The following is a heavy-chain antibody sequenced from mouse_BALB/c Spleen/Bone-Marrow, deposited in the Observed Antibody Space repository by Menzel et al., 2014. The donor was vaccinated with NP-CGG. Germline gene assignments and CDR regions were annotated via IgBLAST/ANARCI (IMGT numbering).Heavy chain of an antibody. CDR2: IYPGDDDT. J-gene: IGHJ2*01. CDR3: ARGGISIDY. Sequence: QVQLQQSGAELVRPGSSVKISCKTSGYAFSLYWVNWVKQRPGQGLEWIGQIYPGDDDTDYNGKFKGKATLTADRSSSTAYMQLGSLTSEDSAVYFCARGGISIDYWGHGTTLTASS. V-gene: IGHV1-80*01. CDR1: GYAFSLYW.